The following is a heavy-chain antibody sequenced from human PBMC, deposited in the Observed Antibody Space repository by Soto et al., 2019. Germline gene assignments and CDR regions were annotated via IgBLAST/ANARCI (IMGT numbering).Heavy chain of an antibody. V-gene: IGHV1-69*13. J-gene: IGHJ3*02. Sequence: SVKVFCKASGGPFRSYAISWVRPAPGPGLEWMGGIIPIVGTANYARKVQVRGTITSDESTSTAYVELSSPRSEDTAVYYCARDGEQGTTMGPGANGAFDIWCEGTM. D-gene: IGHD3-3*01. CDR3: ARDGEQGTTMGPGANGAFDI. CDR2: IIPIVGTA. CDR1: GGPFRSYA.